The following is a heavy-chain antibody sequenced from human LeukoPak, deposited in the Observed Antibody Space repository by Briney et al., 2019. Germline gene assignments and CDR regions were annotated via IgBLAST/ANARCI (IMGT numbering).Heavy chain of an antibody. Sequence: GASVKVSCKASGYTFTGYYMHWVRQTPGQGLEWMGGIIPIFGTANYAQKFQGRVTITADESTSTAYMELSSLRSEDTAVYYCARDPPSLDDCSSTSCYYYYMDVWGKGTTVTVSS. CDR3: ARDPPSLDDCSSTSCYYYYMDV. D-gene: IGHD2-2*01. CDR1: GYTFTGYY. CDR2: IIPIFGTA. J-gene: IGHJ6*03. V-gene: IGHV1-69*13.